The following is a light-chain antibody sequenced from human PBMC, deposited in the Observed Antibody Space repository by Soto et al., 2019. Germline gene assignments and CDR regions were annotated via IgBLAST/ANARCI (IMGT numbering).Light chain of an antibody. CDR2: GAS. CDR1: QSFSSSY. CDR3: QQYDSSPLT. Sequence: EIVLTQSPGTLSLSPGERATLSCRASQSFSSSYLAWYQQKPGQAPRLLIYGASNRATGIPDRFSGSGSGTEFTLTISRLEPEDFAVYYCQQYDSSPLTFGQGTKVEIK. J-gene: IGKJ1*01. V-gene: IGKV3-20*01.